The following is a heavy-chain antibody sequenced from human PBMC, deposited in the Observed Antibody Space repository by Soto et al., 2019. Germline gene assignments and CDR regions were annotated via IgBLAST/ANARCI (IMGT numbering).Heavy chain of an antibody. V-gene: IGHV3-7*03. CDR2: IKFDGSEK. Sequence: GSLRLSCAASGFDVSVYWMSWVRQAPGKGPEWVANIKFDGSEKQYVDSVKGRFTISRDNARNSVFLQMNSLRAGDTAVYYCVKDGGYCSSATCYSPRNHYFDAWGQGTLVTVSS. J-gene: IGHJ5*02. CDR1: GFDVSVYW. CDR3: VKDGGYCSSATCYSPRNHYFDA. D-gene: IGHD2-2*01.